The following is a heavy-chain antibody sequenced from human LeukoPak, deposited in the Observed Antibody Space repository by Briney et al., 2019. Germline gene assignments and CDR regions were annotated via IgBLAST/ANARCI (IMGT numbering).Heavy chain of an antibody. J-gene: IGHJ4*02. V-gene: IGHV4-34*01. CDR2: INHSGST. CDR3: ARAGYGGNLDY. D-gene: IGHD4/OR15-4a*01. Sequence: SXTLSLTCAVYGGSFSGYYWSWIRQPPGKGLEWIGEINHSGSTNYNPSLKSRVTISVDTSKTQFSLKLSSVTAADTAVYYCARAGYGGNLDYWGQGTLVTVSS. CDR1: GGSFSGYY.